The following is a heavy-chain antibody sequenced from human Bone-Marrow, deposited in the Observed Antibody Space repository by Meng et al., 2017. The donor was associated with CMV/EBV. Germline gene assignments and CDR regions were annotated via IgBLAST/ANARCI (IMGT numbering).Heavy chain of an antibody. CDR1: SGSVSSGSYY. CDR2: IYYSGST. D-gene: IGHD1-26*01. V-gene: IGHV4-61*01. Sequence: SETLSLTCTVSSGSVSSGSYYWSWIRQPPGKGLEWIGYIYYSGSTNYNPSLKSRVTISVDTSKNQFSLKLSSVTAADTAVYYCARDSGSLEGDATNFDYWGQGTLDTVPS. J-gene: IGHJ4*02. CDR3: ARDSGSLEGDATNFDY.